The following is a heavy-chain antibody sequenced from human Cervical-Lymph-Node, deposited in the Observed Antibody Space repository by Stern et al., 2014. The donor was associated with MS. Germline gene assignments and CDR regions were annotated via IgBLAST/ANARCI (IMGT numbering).Heavy chain of an antibody. J-gene: IGHJ6*02. CDR3: ARDLLQYTGYGMDV. V-gene: IGHV1-46*03. Sequence: QVQLVQSGAEVKKPGASVKVSCKASGYTFTAYYMHWVRQAPGQGLEWMGLINPTVGTTSYARKFQGRVPMSRDTSTNTLYMELSSLRSEDTAVYYCARDLLQYTGYGMDVWGQGTTVTVFS. CDR2: INPTVGTT. CDR1: GYTFTAYY. D-gene: IGHD3-3*01.